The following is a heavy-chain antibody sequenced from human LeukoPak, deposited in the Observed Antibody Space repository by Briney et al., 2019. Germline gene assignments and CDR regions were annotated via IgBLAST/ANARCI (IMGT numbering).Heavy chain of an antibody. CDR2: IILIHGTT. J-gene: IGHJ4*02. Sequence: SVKVSCKTSGGTFNTYTLNWVRQAPGQGLEWVGGIILIHGTTNYAQKFQGRVTITADESTSTAYMELSSLTSEDTAVYYCARPTMSYYDSFGYYRDFDYWGQGTLVTVSS. CDR1: GGTFNTYT. CDR3: ARPTMSYYDSFGYYRDFDY. V-gene: IGHV1-69*13. D-gene: IGHD3-22*01.